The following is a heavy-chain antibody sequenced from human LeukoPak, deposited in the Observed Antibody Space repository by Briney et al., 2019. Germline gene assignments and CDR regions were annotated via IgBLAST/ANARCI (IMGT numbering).Heavy chain of an antibody. CDR3: ASDTEYYYDSSGYYYFSAFDI. V-gene: IGHV4-38-2*02. J-gene: IGHJ3*02. CDR1: GYSISSGYY. Sequence: KISETLSLTCTVSGYSISSGYYWGWIRQPPGKGLEWIGSIYYSGSTYYNPSLKSRVTISVDTSKNQFSLKLSSVTAADTAVYYCASDTEYYYDSSGYYYFSAFDIWGQGTMVTVSS. CDR2: IYYSGST. D-gene: IGHD3-22*01.